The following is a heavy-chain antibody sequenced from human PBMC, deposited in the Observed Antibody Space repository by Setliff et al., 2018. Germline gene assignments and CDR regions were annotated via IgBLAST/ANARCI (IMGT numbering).Heavy chain of an antibody. Sequence: SETLSLTCTVSGGSISSSSYYWGWIRQPPGKGLEWIGSIYYSGSTYYNPSLKSRVTMSVDTSKNQFSLKLSSVTAADTAVYYCAREVTGSSSWFEDAFDIWGQGTMVTVSS. CDR3: AREVTGSSSWFEDAFDI. CDR2: IYYSGST. V-gene: IGHV4-39*07. D-gene: IGHD6-13*01. J-gene: IGHJ3*02. CDR1: GGSISSSSYY.